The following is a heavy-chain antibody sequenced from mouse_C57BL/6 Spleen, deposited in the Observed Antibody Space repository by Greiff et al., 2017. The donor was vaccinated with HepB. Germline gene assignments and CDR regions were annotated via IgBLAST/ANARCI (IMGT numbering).Heavy chain of an antibody. CDR3: ASLGPGGY. CDR1: GFTFSDYG. Sequence: EVMLVESGGGLVKPGGSLKLSCAASGFTFSDYGMHWVRQAPEKGLEWVAYISSGSSTIYYADTVKGRFTISRDNAKNTLFLQMTSLRSEDTAMYYCASLGPGGYGAQGTTLTLSS. V-gene: IGHV5-17*01. D-gene: IGHD4-1*01. J-gene: IGHJ2*01. CDR2: ISSGSSTI.